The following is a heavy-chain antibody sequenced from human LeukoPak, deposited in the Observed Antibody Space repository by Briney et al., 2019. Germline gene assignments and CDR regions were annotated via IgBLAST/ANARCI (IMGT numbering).Heavy chain of an antibody. J-gene: IGHJ5*02. CDR3: ARVPTSSEGWFDP. CDR1: GYTFSSYW. CDR2: IYPGDSDT. V-gene: IGHV5-51*01. Sequence: GESPKISCKGSGYTFSSYWIAWVRQMPGKGLEWMGIIYPGDSDTRYSPSFQGQVTISADKSITTAYLQWSSLKASDTAMYYCARVPTSSEGWFDPWGQGTLVTVSS. D-gene: IGHD2-2*01.